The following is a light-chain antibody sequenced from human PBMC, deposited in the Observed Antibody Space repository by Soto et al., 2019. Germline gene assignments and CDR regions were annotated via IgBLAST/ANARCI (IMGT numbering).Light chain of an antibody. J-gene: IGKJ2*01. V-gene: IGKV1-5*03. CDR2: RAS. CDR3: QQYNAHPYT. Sequence: DFQMTQSPSTLSASVGDRVTITCRASQSIHSWLAWYQQKPGTTPTLLIYRASTLQSGVPSRFAGSGSGTEFTLTINNLQPDDYASYFCQQYNAHPYTFGQGTKLEIK. CDR1: QSIHSW.